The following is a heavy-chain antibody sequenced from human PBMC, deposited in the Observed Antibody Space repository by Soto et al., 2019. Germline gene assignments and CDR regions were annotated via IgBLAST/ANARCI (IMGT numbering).Heavy chain of an antibody. V-gene: IGHV1-69*06. CDR1: GGTFSSYA. Sequence: SVKVSCKASGGTFSSYAISWVRQAPGQGLEWMGGIIPIFGTANYAQRFQGRVTITADKSTSTAYMELSSLRSEDTAVYYCARRSGYGDYVYFDYWGQGTLVTVSS. CDR3: ARRSGYGDYVYFDY. CDR2: IIPIFGTA. J-gene: IGHJ4*02. D-gene: IGHD4-17*01.